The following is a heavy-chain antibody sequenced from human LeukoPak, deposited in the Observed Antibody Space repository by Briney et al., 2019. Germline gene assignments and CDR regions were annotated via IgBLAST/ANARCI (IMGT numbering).Heavy chain of an antibody. D-gene: IGHD3-22*01. Sequence: SDTLSLTCTVSGVSISSYYWSWIRQPPGKGLEWIGYIYYSENTNYNSSLKSRVTISEDTSKNQFSLKLTSVTAADTAVYYCAGGNFYDSRGHPYHFHFWGQGTLVSVSS. J-gene: IGHJ4*02. CDR3: AGGNFYDSRGHPYHFHF. CDR2: IYYSENT. CDR1: GVSISSYY. V-gene: IGHV4-59*07.